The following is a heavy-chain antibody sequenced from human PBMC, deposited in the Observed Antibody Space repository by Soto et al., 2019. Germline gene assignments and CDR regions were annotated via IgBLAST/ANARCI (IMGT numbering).Heavy chain of an antibody. CDR3: AEGWYFDY. Sequence: VQLVESGGGLVQPGGSLRLSCAASGFTFSSYAMHWVRQAPGKGLEWVAVISYDGSNKYYADSVKGRFTISRDNSKNTLYLQMNSLRAEDTAVYYCAEGWYFDYWGQGTLVTVSS. V-gene: IGHV3-30-3*01. CDR1: GFTFSSYA. J-gene: IGHJ4*02. D-gene: IGHD2-15*01. CDR2: ISYDGSNK.